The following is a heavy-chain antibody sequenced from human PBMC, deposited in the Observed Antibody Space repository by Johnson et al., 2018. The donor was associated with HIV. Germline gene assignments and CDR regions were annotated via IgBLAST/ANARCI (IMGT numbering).Heavy chain of an antibody. CDR2: LNPNGSST. CDR1: QFTFSSYY. Sequence: VQLVESGGGLAKPAWSPRLSCGASQFTFSSYYMNCVCQASGNGLELVGQLNPNGSSTTYADSVKGRFTISRDNAKNTLYLQMNSLRADDTAVYYCVRPFQWLDAFDIWGQGTMVTVSS. V-gene: IGHV3-74*02. D-gene: IGHD6-19*01. J-gene: IGHJ3*02. CDR3: VRPFQWLDAFDI.